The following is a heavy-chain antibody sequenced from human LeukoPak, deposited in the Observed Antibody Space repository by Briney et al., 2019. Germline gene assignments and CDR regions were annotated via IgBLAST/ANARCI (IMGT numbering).Heavy chain of an antibody. CDR3: ARVPPGYCSSTSCYGGAGYYYYYMDV. Sequence: ASVKVSCKASGGTFSSYAISWVRQAPGQGLEWMGGIIPIFGTANYAQKFQGRVTITADESTSTAYMELSSLRSEDTAVYYCARVPPGYCSSTSCYGGAGYYYYYMDVWGKGTTVTISS. J-gene: IGHJ6*03. CDR2: IIPIFGTA. V-gene: IGHV1-69*13. CDR1: GGTFSSYA. D-gene: IGHD2-2*01.